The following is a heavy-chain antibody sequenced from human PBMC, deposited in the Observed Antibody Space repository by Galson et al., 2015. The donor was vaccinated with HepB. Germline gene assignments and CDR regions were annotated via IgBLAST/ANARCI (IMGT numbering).Heavy chain of an antibody. CDR1: GFTFSDYY. D-gene: IGHD4-17*01. V-gene: IGHV3-11*06. Sequence: SLRLSCAASGFTFSDYYMSWIRQAPGKGLEWLSYISSSTIYTNYADYVKGRFTISRDNVKNSMYLQMNSLRAEDTAVYYCARVADSDYGDHAHFDSWGLGTLVTVSS. CDR3: ARVADSDYGDHAHFDS. J-gene: IGHJ4*02. CDR2: ISSSTIYT.